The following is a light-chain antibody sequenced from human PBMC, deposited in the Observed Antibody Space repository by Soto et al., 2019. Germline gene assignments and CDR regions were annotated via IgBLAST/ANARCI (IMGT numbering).Light chain of an antibody. CDR1: NIGDKL. CDR2: FDS. V-gene: IGLV3-21*04. Sequence: SYELTQSPSVSLAPGETARISCEGNNIGDKLVHWYQQRPGQAPVLVIYFDSERPSGIPERFSGSNSGNTATLIITRVEAGDEADYYCQLWDVGSDHYVFGSGTKFTVL. CDR3: QLWDVGSDHYV. J-gene: IGLJ1*01.